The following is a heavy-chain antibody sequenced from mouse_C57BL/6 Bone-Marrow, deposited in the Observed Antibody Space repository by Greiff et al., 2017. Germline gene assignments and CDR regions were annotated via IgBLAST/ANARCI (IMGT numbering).Heavy chain of an antibody. V-gene: IGHV1-19*01. D-gene: IGHD1-1*01. CDR2: INPYNGGT. J-gene: IGHJ1*03. Sequence: EVQLQQSGPVLVKPGASVKMSCKASGYTFTDYYMNWVKQSHGKSLEWIGVINPYNGGTSYNQKFKGKATLTVDKSSSTAYMELNSLTSEDSAVYYCARFYYGSLWYFDVWGTGTTVTVSS. CDR1: GYTFTDYY. CDR3: ARFYYGSLWYFDV.